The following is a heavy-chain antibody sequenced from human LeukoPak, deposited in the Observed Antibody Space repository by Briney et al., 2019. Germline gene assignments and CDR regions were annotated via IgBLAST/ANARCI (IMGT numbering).Heavy chain of an antibody. Sequence: VASVKVSCKASGYTFTGYYMHWVRQAPGQGLEWMGWINPNSGGTNYAQKFQGRVTMTRDTSISTAYMELSRLRSDDTAVYYCANLAAAGLYNWFDPWGQGTLVTVSS. CDR3: ANLAAAGLYNWFDP. J-gene: IGHJ5*02. CDR2: INPNSGGT. CDR1: GYTFTGYY. V-gene: IGHV1-2*02. D-gene: IGHD6-13*01.